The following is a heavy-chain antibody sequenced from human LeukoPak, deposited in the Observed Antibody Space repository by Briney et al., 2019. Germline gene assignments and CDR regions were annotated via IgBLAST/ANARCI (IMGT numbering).Heavy chain of an antibody. CDR3: ARLTNWFDP. J-gene: IGHJ5*02. V-gene: IGHV4-59*08. CDR1: GGSISSYY. CDR2: IYYSGST. Sequence: SQTLSLTCTVSGGSISSYYWSWIRQPPGKGLEWIGYIYYSGSTNYNPSLKSRVTISVDTSKNQFSLKLSSVTAADTAVYYCARLTNWFDPWGQGTLVTVSS.